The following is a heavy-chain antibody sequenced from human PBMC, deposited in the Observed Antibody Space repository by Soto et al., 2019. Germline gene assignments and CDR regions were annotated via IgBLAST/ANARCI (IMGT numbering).Heavy chain of an antibody. D-gene: IGHD6-19*01. CDR2: IYYRGST. CDR3: AKLFSGGYGVGYGMDV. V-gene: IGHV4-59*01. Sequence: SETLCLTCSVSGYSITSYYWSWIRHPPGKGLEWIGYIYYRGSTNYNPSLKSRVTISIDTSKNQFSLNLSSVTASDTAVYYCAKLFSGGYGVGYGMDVWGQGTTVTVSS. CDR1: GYSITSYY. J-gene: IGHJ6*02.